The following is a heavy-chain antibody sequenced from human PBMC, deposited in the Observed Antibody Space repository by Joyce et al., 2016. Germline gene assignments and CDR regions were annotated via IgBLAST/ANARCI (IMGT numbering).Heavy chain of an antibody. V-gene: IGHV2-70*01. CDR3: ARMTFGGVDRAFDT. CDR2: INWDDEK. J-gene: IGHJ3*02. CDR1: GFSLSTSGLC. D-gene: IGHD3-16*01. Sequence: QVALRESGPALVNPTQTLTLTCTFSGFSLSTSGLCVSWIRQPPGKALEWLAFINWDDEKYYSTSLKTRLTITKDTSKNELVLTMTNMDPVNTATYYCARMTFGGVDRAFDTRGQGTVVTVSS.